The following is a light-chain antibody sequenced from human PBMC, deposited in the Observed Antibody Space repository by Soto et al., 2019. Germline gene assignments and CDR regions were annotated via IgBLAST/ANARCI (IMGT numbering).Light chain of an antibody. CDR2: AAS. Sequence: DIQMTQSPSSLSASVGDRVTITCRASQDISNYLAWYQQKPGKAPKLLIYAASTLQSGVPSRFRGSGSGTDFTLTISGLQPEDVATYYCQKYNSAPPLTFGGGTKVEF. CDR1: QDISNY. J-gene: IGKJ4*01. CDR3: QKYNSAPPLT. V-gene: IGKV1-27*01.